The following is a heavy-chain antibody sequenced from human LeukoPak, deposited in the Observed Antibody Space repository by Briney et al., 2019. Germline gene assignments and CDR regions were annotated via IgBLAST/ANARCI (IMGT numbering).Heavy chain of an antibody. CDR2: ISRSGATI. Sequence: PGGSLRLSCAASGFTFSSYSMNWVRQAPGKGPEWISYISRSGATIYYADSVKGRFTISRDNAKNSLCLQMSSLGAEDTAIYYCSRDRGGGDIYFDYWGQGTLVTVSS. V-gene: IGHV3-48*04. CDR1: GFTFSSYS. D-gene: IGHD2-21*02. J-gene: IGHJ4*02. CDR3: SRDRGGGDIYFDY.